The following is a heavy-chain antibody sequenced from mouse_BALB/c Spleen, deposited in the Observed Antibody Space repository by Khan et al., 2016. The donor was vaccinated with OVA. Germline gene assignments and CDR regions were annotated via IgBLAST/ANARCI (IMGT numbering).Heavy chain of an antibody. CDR3: ARIYGGDLDY. D-gene: IGHD1-1*01. CDR1: GYSITSDYA. CDR2: ISYSGNT. J-gene: IGHJ2*01. Sequence: QLQESGPGLVKPSQSLSLTCTVTGYSITSDYAWYWIRQFPGNKLEWMGYISYSGNTKYNPSLKSRISITRDTSKNQFFLQLNSVTTEDTATYYCARIYGGDLDYGGQGTTLTVSS. V-gene: IGHV3-2*02.